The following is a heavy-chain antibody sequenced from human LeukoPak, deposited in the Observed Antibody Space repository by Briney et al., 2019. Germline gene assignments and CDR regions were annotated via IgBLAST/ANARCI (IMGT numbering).Heavy chain of an antibody. Sequence: SQTLSLTCTVSGGSISSGSYYWSWIRQPAGKGLEWIGRIYTSGSTNYNPSLKSRVTISVDPSKNQFSLKLSSVTAADTAVYYCARSFEYSYCSSTSCYRGGDAFDIWGQGTMITVSS. CDR2: IYTSGST. V-gene: IGHV4-61*02. CDR1: GGSISSGSYY. CDR3: ARSFEYSYCSSTSCYRGGDAFDI. J-gene: IGHJ3*02. D-gene: IGHD2-2*02.